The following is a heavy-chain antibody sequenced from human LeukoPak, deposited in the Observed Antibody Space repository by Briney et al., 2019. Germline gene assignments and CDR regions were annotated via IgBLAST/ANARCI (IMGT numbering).Heavy chain of an antibody. Sequence: PGGSLRLSCAASGLTFSKYAMNWVRQAPGKGLEWVACISSSSSNIRYADSVKGRFTISRDNAKNALSLQMNSLRADDTAVYYCAPDKSVGNTYYHYLDVWGKGTTVTVSS. CDR2: ISSSSSNI. CDR1: GLTFSKYA. V-gene: IGHV3-48*01. CDR3: APDKSVGNTYYHYLDV. J-gene: IGHJ6*03. D-gene: IGHD1-26*01.